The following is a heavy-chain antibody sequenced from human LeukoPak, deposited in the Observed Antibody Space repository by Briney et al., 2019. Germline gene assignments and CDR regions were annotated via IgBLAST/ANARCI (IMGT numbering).Heavy chain of an antibody. V-gene: IGHV3-23*01. D-gene: IGHD6-19*01. CDR3: AKDSGYSSGCHNV. Sequence: GGSLRLSCAASGFTFSSYAMSWVRQAPGKGLEWVSAISGSGGSTYCADSVKGRFTISRDNSKNTLYLQMNSLRAEDTAVYYCAKDSGYSSGCHNVWGQGTLVTVSS. J-gene: IGHJ4*02. CDR2: ISGSGGST. CDR1: GFTFSSYA.